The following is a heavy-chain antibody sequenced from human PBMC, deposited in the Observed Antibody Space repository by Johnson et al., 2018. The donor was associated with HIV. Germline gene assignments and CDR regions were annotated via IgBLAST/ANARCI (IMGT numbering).Heavy chain of an antibody. D-gene: IGHD3-22*01. CDR3: ARATYYYDPSGYLTRPRAFDV. V-gene: IGHV3-74*01. J-gene: IGHJ3*01. CDR1: GFTFSSYW. CDR2: INWQGGTP. Sequence: VQLVESGGGLVQPGGSLRLSCAASGFTFSSYWMHWVRQAPGKGLVWVSRINWQGGTPGFADSVKGRFTISRDNAKNSLYLLMNSLIVEDTALYYCARATYYYDPSGYLTRPRAFDVWGQGTMVTVSS.